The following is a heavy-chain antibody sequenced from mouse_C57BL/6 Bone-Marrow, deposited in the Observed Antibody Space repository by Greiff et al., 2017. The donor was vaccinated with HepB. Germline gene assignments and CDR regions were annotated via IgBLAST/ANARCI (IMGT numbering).Heavy chain of an antibody. Sequence: VQLQQPGAELVKPGASVKLSCKASGYTFTSYWMHWVKQRPGQGLEWIGMIHPNSGSTNYNEKFKSKATLTVDKSSSTAYMQLRSLTSEDSAVYYCARLGDYDEAWFAYWGQGTLVTVSA. D-gene: IGHD2-4*01. J-gene: IGHJ3*01. CDR3: ARLGDYDEAWFAY. V-gene: IGHV1-64*01. CDR1: GYTFTSYW. CDR2: IHPNSGST.